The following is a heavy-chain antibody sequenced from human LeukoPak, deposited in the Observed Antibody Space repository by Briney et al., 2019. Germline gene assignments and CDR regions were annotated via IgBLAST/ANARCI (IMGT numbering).Heavy chain of an antibody. CDR3: AREGGSGSYGIDY. J-gene: IGHJ4*02. Sequence: SETLSLTCTVSGGSISSYYWSWIRQPPGKGLEWIGYTYYSGSTNYNPSLKSRVTISVDTSKNQFSLKLSSVTAADTAVYYCAREGGSGSYGIDYWGQGTLVTVSS. CDR1: GGSISSYY. V-gene: IGHV4-59*01. D-gene: IGHD3-10*01. CDR2: TYYSGST.